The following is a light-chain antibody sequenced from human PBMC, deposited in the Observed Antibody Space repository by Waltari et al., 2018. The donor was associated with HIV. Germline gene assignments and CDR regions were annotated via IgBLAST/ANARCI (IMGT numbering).Light chain of an antibody. CDR3: QQSYSTVLYT. Sequence: DIQLTQCPSSRSAPVGDRVTIVCGRQIGGDTNLNWYQQKTGQPPKLLISSASSVHSGVPSRFFATGSETDFTLAITNLQPEDFATYYCQQSYSTVLYTFGQGT. CDR2: SAS. CDR1: IGGDTN. V-gene: IGKV1-39*01. J-gene: IGKJ2*01.